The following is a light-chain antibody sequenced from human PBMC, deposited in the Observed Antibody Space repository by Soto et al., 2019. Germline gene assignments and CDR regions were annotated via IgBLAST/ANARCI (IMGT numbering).Light chain of an antibody. CDR2: DDR. V-gene: IGLV3-21*02. CDR1: NIESKS. J-gene: IGLJ3*02. CDR3: QVWDSSGDLGV. Sequence: SYELTQPHSVSVAPGQAARISCGGNNIESKSVHWYQQRPGQAPVLVVYDDRDRPSGIPERFSGSNSGNTATLTISRVEAGDEVDYYCQVWDSSGDLGVFGGGTKLTVL.